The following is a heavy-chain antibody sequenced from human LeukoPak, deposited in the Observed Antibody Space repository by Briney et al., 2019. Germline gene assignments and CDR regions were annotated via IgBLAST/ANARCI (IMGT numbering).Heavy chain of an antibody. Sequence: GGSLRLSCAASGFTFSSYSMTWVRQAPGKGLEWVSSISSSSSYIYYADSVKGRFTISRDNAKNSLYLQMNSLRAEDTAVYYCARDSDRYSGSYIYAFDIWGQGTMVTVSS. CDR1: GFTFSSYS. D-gene: IGHD1-26*01. J-gene: IGHJ3*02. CDR3: ARDSDRYSGSYIYAFDI. V-gene: IGHV3-21*01. CDR2: ISSSSSYI.